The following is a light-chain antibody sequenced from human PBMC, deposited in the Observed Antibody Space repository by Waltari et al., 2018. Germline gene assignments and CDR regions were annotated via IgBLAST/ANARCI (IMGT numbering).Light chain of an antibody. V-gene: IGLV2-14*03. Sequence: QSALTQPASVSGSPGQSITISCTGTSSDVGGYNYVPWYQQHPGKAPKLMIYDVTERPSGISNRFSGSKSGNTASLTISGLQAEDEADYYCGSYTSSSTFYLFGTGTKVTVL. CDR1: SSDVGGYNY. CDR2: DVT. CDR3: GSYTSSSTFYL. J-gene: IGLJ1*01.